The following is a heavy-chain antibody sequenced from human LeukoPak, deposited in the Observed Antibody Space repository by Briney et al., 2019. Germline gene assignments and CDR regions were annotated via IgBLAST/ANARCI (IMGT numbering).Heavy chain of an antibody. V-gene: IGHV1-18*01. D-gene: IGHD6-19*01. Sequence: GASVKVSCKASGYTFTSYGISWVRQAPGQGLEWMGWISAYNGNTNYAQKLQGRVTMTTDTSTSTAYMELSSLRSEDTAVYYCARDRGIAVAGREFDYWGQGTLVTVSS. CDR3: ARDRGIAVAGREFDY. CDR2: ISAYNGNT. CDR1: GYTFTSYG. J-gene: IGHJ4*02.